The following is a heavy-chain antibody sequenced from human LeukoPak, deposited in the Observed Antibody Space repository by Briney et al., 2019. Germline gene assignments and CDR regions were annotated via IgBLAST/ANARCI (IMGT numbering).Heavy chain of an antibody. D-gene: IGHD3-22*01. V-gene: IGHV3-23*01. CDR1: DFSFITYA. CDR3: VRGGPDSSDRYYFDY. CDR2: ISGGGDAT. J-gene: IGHJ4*02. Sequence: GGSLRLSCAASDFSFITYAMSWVRQAPGKGLEWVSTISGGGDATYYADSVRGRFAISRDNSKNTLYLRMNSLRAEDTAVYYCVRGGPDSSDRYYFDYWGQGTLVTVSS.